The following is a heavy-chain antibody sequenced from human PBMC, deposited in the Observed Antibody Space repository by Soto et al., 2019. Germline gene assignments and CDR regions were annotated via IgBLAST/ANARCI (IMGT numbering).Heavy chain of an antibody. CDR3: AKGDSSWVSWFDP. CDR1: GYTFTAQY. J-gene: IGHJ5*02. V-gene: IGHV1-2*02. D-gene: IGHD6-19*01. Sequence: QVQLVQSGPEVTKPGASVKVSCQASGYTFTAQYLHWVRPAPGEGLEWMGWINPTTRATRYAQKFPGRVTMTRDTSMSTAYLEVRSLRPVDTAVYYGAKGDSSWVSWFDPCGQGTLVPVSS. CDR2: INPTTRAT.